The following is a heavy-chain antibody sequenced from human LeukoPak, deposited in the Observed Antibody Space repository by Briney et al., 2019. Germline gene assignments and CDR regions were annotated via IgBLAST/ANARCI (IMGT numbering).Heavy chain of an antibody. D-gene: IGHD3-22*01. CDR1: GDTLTDYY. CDR2: INPNSGDT. Sequence: ASVKVSCKASGDTLTDYYMHWVRQAPGQGLEWMAWINPNSGDTNYAQNFQGRVTMTRDTSIRTVYMELSRLTSDDTAVYYCARRGSSAYPDYWGQGTLVTVSS. CDR3: ARRGSSAYPDY. J-gene: IGHJ4*02. V-gene: IGHV1-2*02.